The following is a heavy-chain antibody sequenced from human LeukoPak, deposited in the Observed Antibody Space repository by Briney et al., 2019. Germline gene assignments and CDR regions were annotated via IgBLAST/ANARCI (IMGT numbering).Heavy chain of an antibody. J-gene: IGHJ4*02. CDR1: GFTFSDYW. CDR3: ARDGSLPDY. V-gene: IGHV3-74*01. CDR2: IISDGSST. Sequence: PGGXXRLSCAASGFTFSDYWMHWVRQTPGEGLVWVSRIISDGSSTIYADSVKGGFTISRENAKNTLYLQMNSLRVEDTAVYYCARDGSLPDYWGQGTLVTVSS.